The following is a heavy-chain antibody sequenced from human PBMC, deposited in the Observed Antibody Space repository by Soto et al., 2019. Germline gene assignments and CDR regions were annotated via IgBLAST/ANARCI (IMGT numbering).Heavy chain of an antibody. CDR2: IYPGDSDT. CDR3: ARQSKLVFVPDY. Sequence: GESLKISCKGSGYSFSNYWVGWVGHMPGKGLEWMGIIYPGDSDTRYSPSFQGQVTISADKSISTAYLQWSSLKASDTAIYYCARQSKLVFVPDYWGQGALVTVSS. V-gene: IGHV5-51*01. CDR1: GYSFSNYW. J-gene: IGHJ4*02. D-gene: IGHD3-3*01.